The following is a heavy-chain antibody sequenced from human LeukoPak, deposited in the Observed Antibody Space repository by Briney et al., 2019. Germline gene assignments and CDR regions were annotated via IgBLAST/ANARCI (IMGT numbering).Heavy chain of an antibody. CDR2: ISSSGSTI. J-gene: IGHJ4*02. V-gene: IGHV3-48*03. Sequence: PGGSLRLSCAASGFTFSSYEMNWVRQAPGQGLEWVSYISSSGSTIYYADSVKGRFTISRDNAKNSLYLQMNSLRAEDTAVYYCARDAKFYSSGYYFSDYWGQGTLVTVFS. CDR1: GFTFSSYE. D-gene: IGHD3-22*01. CDR3: ARDAKFYSSGYYFSDY.